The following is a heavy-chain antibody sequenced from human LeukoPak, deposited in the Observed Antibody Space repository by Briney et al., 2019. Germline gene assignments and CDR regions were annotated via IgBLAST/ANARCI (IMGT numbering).Heavy chain of an antibody. CDR1: GYTFTSYY. CDR2: INPTGGST. V-gene: IGHV1-2*06. J-gene: IGHJ4*02. CDR3: ARDLTDDYGDYQPFDY. D-gene: IGHD4-17*01. Sequence: ASVKVSCKASGYTFTSYYMHWVRQAPGQGLEWMGLINPTGGSTGYAQKFQGRVTMTRDTSISTAYMELSRLRSDDTAVYYCARDLTDDYGDYQPFDYWGQGTLVTVSS.